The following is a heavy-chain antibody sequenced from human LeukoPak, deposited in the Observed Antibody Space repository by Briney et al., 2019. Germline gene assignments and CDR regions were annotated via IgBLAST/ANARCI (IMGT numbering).Heavy chain of an antibody. CDR1: GFTFSTYE. D-gene: IGHD3-10*02. CDR3: AELGITMIGGV. V-gene: IGHV3-48*03. CDR2: ISNSGSTI. Sequence: AGGSLRLSCAASGFTFSTYEMNWVRQAPGKGLEWVSYISNSGSTIYYADSVKGRFTISRDNAKSSLYLQMNSLRAEDTAVYYCAELGITMIGGVWGKGTTVTISS. J-gene: IGHJ6*04.